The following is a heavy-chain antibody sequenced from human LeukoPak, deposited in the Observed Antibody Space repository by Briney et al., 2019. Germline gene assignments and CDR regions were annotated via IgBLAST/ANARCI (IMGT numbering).Heavy chain of an antibody. CDR3: AREGCSGGSCYHNWFDP. CDR1: GFTFSSYW. Sequence: GGSLRLSCAASGFTFSSYWISWVRQAPGKGLEWVANINQDGSEKYYVDSVKGRFTISRDNAKNSLYLQVNSLRAEDTAVYYCAREGCSGGSCYHNWFDPWGQGTLVTVSS. D-gene: IGHD2-15*01. J-gene: IGHJ5*02. V-gene: IGHV3-7*01. CDR2: INQDGSEK.